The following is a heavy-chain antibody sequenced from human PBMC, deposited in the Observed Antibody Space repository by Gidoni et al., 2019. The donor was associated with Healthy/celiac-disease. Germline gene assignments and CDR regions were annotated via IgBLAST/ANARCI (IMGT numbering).Heavy chain of an antibody. V-gene: IGHV4-61*02. J-gene: IGHJ4*02. CDR1: GGSISSGSYY. D-gene: IGHD3-10*01. Sequence: QVQLQESGPGLVKPSQTLSLTCPVSGGSISSGSYYWRWIRQPAGKGLEWIGRIYTSGSTNYNPSLKSRVTISVDTSKNQFSLKLSSVTAADTAVYYCARDSGWFGEFKAFDYWGQGTLVTVSS. CDR2: IYTSGST. CDR3: ARDSGWFGEFKAFDY.